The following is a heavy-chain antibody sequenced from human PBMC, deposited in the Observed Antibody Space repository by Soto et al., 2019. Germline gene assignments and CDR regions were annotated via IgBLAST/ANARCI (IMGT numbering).Heavy chain of an antibody. J-gene: IGHJ4*02. CDR1: GFTNTSSS. CDR2: IVVGSGNT. CDR3: AARHPNYYDSSLFDY. D-gene: IGHD3-22*01. V-gene: IGHV1-58*02. Sequence: ISVKVTCKDSGFTNTSSSMQCVRQASGQGLEWIGWIVVGSGNTNYAQKFQERVTITRAMSTSTAYMELSSLRSEDTAVYYCAARHPNYYDSSLFDYWGQGTLVTVSS.